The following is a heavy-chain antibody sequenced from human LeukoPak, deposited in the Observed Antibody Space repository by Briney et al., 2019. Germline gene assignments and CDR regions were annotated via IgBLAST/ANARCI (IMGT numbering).Heavy chain of an antibody. D-gene: IGHD6-19*01. CDR1: GDSITSGPYF. CDR2: TYSSGSA. CDR3: ARMTSSGWYREDY. Sequence: SETLSLTCTASGDSITSGPYFWNWIRQPAGKKLEWIGRTYSSGSAIYNPSLRSRVALSADRSKNEIYLTLTSVTAADTAMYFCARMTSSGWYREDYWGQGTLVTVSS. V-gene: IGHV4-61*02. J-gene: IGHJ4*02.